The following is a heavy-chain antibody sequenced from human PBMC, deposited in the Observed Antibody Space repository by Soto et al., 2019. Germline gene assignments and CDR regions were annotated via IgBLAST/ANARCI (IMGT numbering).Heavy chain of an antibody. J-gene: IGHJ6*02. D-gene: IGHD3-10*01. CDR2: ISRSNTYI. V-gene: IGHV3-21*01. CDR1: GFSFSTYS. CDR3: ATAGFGQFPYYYYHNMDV. Sequence: GGSLRLSCAASGFSFSTYSMNWVRQAPGKGLEWASSISRSNTYIYYADSVTGRFTISRDNAKNLLYLQMNSLRAEDTAIYYYATAGFGQFPYYYYHNMDVWGQGTPVTVSS.